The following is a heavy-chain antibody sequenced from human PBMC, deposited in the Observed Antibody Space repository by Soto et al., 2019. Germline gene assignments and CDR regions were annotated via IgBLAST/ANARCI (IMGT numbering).Heavy chain of an antibody. D-gene: IGHD6-13*01. J-gene: IGHJ5*02. CDR3: TRDASRDSSARGWFDP. V-gene: IGHV3-21*01. CDR1: GFTFRSFT. Sequence: ESGGGLVKPGGSLRLSCAASGFTFRSFTMNWVRQAPGKGLEWVSTISSNSAYIYYTDALRGRFTISRDNAKNSLRLQMNSLRAEDTAVYYCTRDASRDSSARGWFDPWGPGTLVTVSS. CDR2: ISSNSAYI.